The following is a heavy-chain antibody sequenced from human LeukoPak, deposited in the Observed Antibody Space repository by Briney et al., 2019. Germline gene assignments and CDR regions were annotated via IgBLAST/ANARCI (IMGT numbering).Heavy chain of an antibody. CDR2: ISSSSSTI. J-gene: IGHJ5*02. CDR3: ARSVVPAGAWFDP. D-gene: IGHD2-2*01. Sequence: GGSLRLSCAASGFTFSSYSMNWVRQAPGKGLEWVSYISSSSSTIYYADSVKGRFTISRDNAKNSLYLQMNSLRADDTAMYFCARSVVPAGAWFDPWGQGTLVIVS. CDR1: GFTFSSYS. V-gene: IGHV3-48*01.